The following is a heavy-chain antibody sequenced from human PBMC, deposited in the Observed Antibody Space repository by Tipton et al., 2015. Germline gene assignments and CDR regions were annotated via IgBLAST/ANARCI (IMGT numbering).Heavy chain of an antibody. CDR2: ISQSGNT. CDR3: ARARGRHGGLFDS. D-gene: IGHD4-23*01. V-gene: IGHV4-39*07. J-gene: IGHJ4*02. CDR1: GDSISSSSYF. Sequence: TLSLTCTVSGDSISSSSYFWGWIRQPPGKGLEWIGEISQSGNTNYNPSLKSRVTISVDTSKTQFSLKMSSVTASGTAVYYCARARGRHGGLFDSWGQGILVTVSS.